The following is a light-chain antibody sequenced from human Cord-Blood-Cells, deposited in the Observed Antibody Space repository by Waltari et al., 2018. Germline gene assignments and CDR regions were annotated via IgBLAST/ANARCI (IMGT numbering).Light chain of an antibody. J-gene: IGLJ1*01. Sequence: QSALTQPASVSGSPGQSITIPCTGTSSDVGGYNYVSWYQQHPGKAPKLMIYEVSNRPSGVSNRCSGSKSGNTASLTISGLQAEDEADYYCSSYTSSSTPYVFGTGTKVTVL. CDR3: SSYTSSSTPYV. CDR2: EVS. V-gene: IGLV2-14*01. CDR1: SSDVGGYNY.